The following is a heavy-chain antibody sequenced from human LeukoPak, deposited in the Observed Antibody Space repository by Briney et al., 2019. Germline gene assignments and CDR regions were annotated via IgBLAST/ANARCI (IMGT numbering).Heavy chain of an antibody. D-gene: IGHD6-19*01. CDR1: GYTFTGYY. V-gene: IGHV1-2*02. CDR3: GRGLMGYSSGRLY. Sequence: ASVKVSCKASGYTFTGYYMHWVRQAPGQGLEWMGWINPNSGGTNYAQKCQGRVTMTRDTSISTAYMELSRLRSDDTAVYYCGRGLMGYSSGRLYWGQGTLVTVSS. CDR2: INPNSGGT. J-gene: IGHJ4*02.